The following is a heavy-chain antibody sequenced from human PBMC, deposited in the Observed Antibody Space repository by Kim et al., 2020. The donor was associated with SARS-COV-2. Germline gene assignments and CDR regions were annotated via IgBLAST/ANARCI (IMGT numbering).Heavy chain of an antibody. D-gene: IGHD3-22*01. CDR1: GGSFSGYY. CDR2: INHSGST. Sequence: SETLSLTCAVYGGSFSGYYWSWIRQPPGKGLEWIGEINHSGSTNYNPSLKSRVTISVDTSKNQFSLKLSSVTAADTAVYYCARVDWWDDYYDSSGEWIYWGQGTLVTVSS. CDR3: ARVDWWDDYYDSSGEWIY. V-gene: IGHV4-34*01. J-gene: IGHJ4*02.